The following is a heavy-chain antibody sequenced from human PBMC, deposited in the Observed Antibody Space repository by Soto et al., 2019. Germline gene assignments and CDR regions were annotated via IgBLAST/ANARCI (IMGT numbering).Heavy chain of an antibody. Sequence: EVQLLESGGGLVQPGGSLRLSCAASGFTCSSYAMSWVRQAPGKGLELVSAISGSGGSTYYADSVKGRFTISRDNSKNTLYLQMNSLRAEDTAVYYCVLWPPYYCDYWGQGTLVTVSS. V-gene: IGHV3-23*01. CDR1: GFTCSSYA. D-gene: IGHD3-10*01. J-gene: IGHJ4*02. CDR3: VLWPPYYCDY. CDR2: ISGSGGST.